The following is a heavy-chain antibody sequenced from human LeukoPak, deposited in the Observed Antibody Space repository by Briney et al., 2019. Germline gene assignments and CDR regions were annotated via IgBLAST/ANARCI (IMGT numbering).Heavy chain of an antibody. CDR1: GGSISSYY. Sequence: PSETLSLTCTVSGGSISSYYWSWIRQPPGKGLEWIGYIYYSGSTNYNPSLKSQVTISVDTSKNQFSLKLSSVTAADTAVYYCARARSYYFDYWGQGTLVTVSS. V-gene: IGHV4-59*01. CDR3: ARARSYYFDY. J-gene: IGHJ4*02. CDR2: IYYSGST.